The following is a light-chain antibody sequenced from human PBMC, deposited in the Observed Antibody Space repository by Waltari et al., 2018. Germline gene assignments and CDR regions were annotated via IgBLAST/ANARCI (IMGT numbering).Light chain of an antibody. J-gene: IGKJ4*01. V-gene: IGKV3-15*01. CDR1: QSVSSN. Sequence: RATLSCRASQSVSSNLVWYQQKPGQAPRLLIYGASTRATGIPARFSGSGSGTEFTLTISSLQSEDFAVYYCQQYNNWPPLTFGGGTKVEIK. CDR2: GAS. CDR3: QQYNNWPPLT.